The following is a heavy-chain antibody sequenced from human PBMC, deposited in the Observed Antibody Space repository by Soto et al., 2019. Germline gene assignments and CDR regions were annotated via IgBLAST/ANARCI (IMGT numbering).Heavy chain of an antibody. CDR3: AGGFLSFEPNDAFDI. D-gene: IGHD3-16*02. CDR2: ISSSSSTI. Sequence: GGSLRLSCAASGFTFSSYSMNWVRQAPGKGLEWVSYISSSSSTIYYADSVKGRFTISRDNAKNSLYLQMNSLRDEDTAVYYCAGGFLSFEPNDAFDIWGQGTMVTVSS. J-gene: IGHJ3*02. V-gene: IGHV3-48*02. CDR1: GFTFSSYS.